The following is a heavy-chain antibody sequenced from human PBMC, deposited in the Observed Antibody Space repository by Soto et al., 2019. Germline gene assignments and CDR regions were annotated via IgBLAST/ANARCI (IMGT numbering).Heavy chain of an antibody. CDR2: ISYDGSNK. V-gene: IGHV3-30*18. CDR1: GFTFSSYG. CDR3: AKDIFSFPTAGTTHPLQLDY. J-gene: IGHJ4*02. D-gene: IGHD1-1*01. Sequence: GGSLRLSCAASGFTFSSYGMHWVRQAPGKGLEWVAVISYDGSNKYYADSVKGRFTISRDNSKNTLYLQMNSLRAEDTAVYYCAKDIFSFPTAGTTHPLQLDYWGQGTLVTVSS.